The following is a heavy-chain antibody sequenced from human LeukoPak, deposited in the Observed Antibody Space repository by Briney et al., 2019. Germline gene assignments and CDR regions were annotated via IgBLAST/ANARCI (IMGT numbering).Heavy chain of an antibody. CDR1: GFTVSSIH. D-gene: IGHD6-13*01. J-gene: IGHJ4*02. Sequence: GGSLRLSCAASGFTVSSIHMVWVRQAPGEGLEWVSVTYTGGNSYYADSVKGRFIISRDISKNTLYLQMNSLRAEDTAVYYCAREGIAAPGNYFDYWGQGTLVTVSS. V-gene: IGHV3-53*05. CDR2: TYTGGNS. CDR3: AREGIAAPGNYFDY.